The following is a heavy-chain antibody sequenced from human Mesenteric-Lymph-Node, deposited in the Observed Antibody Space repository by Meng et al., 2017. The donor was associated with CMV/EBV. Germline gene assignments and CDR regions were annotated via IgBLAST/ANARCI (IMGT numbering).Heavy chain of an antibody. CDR2: IYYSGST. Sequence: SETLSLTCAVSGASISSYYWSWIRQPPGKGLEWIGYIYYSGSTSYNPSLKSRVTISADTSTNQFSLKLSSVTAADTALYYCARVGAFDWSIFDYWGQGTLVTVSS. CDR3: ARVGAFDWSIFDY. J-gene: IGHJ4*02. D-gene: IGHD3-9*01. V-gene: IGHV4-59*01. CDR1: GASISSYY.